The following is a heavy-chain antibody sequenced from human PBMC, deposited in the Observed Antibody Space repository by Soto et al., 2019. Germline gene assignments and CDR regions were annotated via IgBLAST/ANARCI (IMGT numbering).Heavy chain of an antibody. D-gene: IGHD3-16*01. Sequence: PGGSLRLSCAASGFTFSSYGMHWVRQAPGKGLEWVAVISYDGSNKYYADSVKGRFTISRDNSKNTLYLQMNSLRAEDTAVYYCAKDLSLFPPPGGYYYYGMDGWGQATTVTVAS. CDR1: GFTFSSYG. CDR2: ISYDGSNK. CDR3: AKDLSLFPPPGGYYYYGMDG. V-gene: IGHV3-30*18. J-gene: IGHJ6*02.